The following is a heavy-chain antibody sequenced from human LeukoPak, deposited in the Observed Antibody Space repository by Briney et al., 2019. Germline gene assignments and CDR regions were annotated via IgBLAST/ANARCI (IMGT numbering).Heavy chain of an antibody. CDR1: GFTFSSFE. D-gene: IGHD3-10*01. Sequence: PGGSLRLSCAASGFTFSSFEMKWVRQAPGKGLEWVSYISSGGSTIYYADSVKGRFTISRDNAKNSLYLQMNSLRAEDTAVYYCARDIGDAFDIWGQGTMVTVSS. V-gene: IGHV3-48*03. CDR3: ARDIGDAFDI. CDR2: ISSGGSTI. J-gene: IGHJ3*02.